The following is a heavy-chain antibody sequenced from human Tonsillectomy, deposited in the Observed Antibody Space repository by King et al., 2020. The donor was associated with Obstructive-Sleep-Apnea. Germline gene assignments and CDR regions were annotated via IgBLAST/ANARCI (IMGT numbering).Heavy chain of an antibody. Sequence: VQLQESGPGLVKPSETLSLTCTVSGGSISSYYWNWIRQPPGKGLEWIGYIYYSGSTNYNPSLNSRVTISADTSKNPFSLKLSCVTAADTAVYYCARLRVTEYRETYWYFDLWGRGTLVTVSS. CDR2: IYYSGST. D-gene: IGHD2-21*02. CDR1: GGSISSYY. V-gene: IGHV4-59*08. J-gene: IGHJ2*01. CDR3: ARLRVTEYRETYWYFDL.